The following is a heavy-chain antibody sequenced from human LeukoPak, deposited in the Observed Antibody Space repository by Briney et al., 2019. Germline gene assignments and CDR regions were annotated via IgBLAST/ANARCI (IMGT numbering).Heavy chain of an antibody. V-gene: IGHV1-8*01. J-gene: IGHJ4*02. D-gene: IGHD4-23*01. CDR2: MNPNSGNM. Sequence: ASVKVSCTASGYTFTTYDINWVRQATGQGLEWMGWMNPNSGNMGYAQKFQGRVTMTRNTSISTAYMELSSLTSEDTAVYYCARETTVVPYYFDYWGQGTLVTVSS. CDR3: ARETTVVPYYFDY. CDR1: GYTFTTYD.